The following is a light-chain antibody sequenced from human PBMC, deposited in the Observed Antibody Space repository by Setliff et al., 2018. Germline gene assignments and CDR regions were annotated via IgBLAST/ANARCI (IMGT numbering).Light chain of an antibody. Sequence: QSVLTQPPSASGSPGQSVTISCTGTSSDVGGYNYVSWYQRHPGKAPKLMIYEVSKRPSGVPDRFSGSKSGNTASLTVSGLQAEDEADYYCSSYAGSNNPHVFGTGTKVTVL. CDR1: SSDVGGYNY. CDR2: EVS. V-gene: IGLV2-8*01. CDR3: SSYAGSNNPHV. J-gene: IGLJ1*01.